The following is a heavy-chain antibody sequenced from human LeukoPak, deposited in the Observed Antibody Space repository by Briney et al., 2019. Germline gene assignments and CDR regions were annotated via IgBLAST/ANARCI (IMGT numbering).Heavy chain of an antibody. Sequence: PGGSLRLSCAASGFTFSTYAMSWVRQAPGKGLEWVATMTGSGGSTFYGDSVKGRFTIARDNSNNMLYLQMNSLRAEDTAVYYCAKDLGLLWFGTFYYWGQGILVTVSS. CDR2: MTGSGGST. V-gene: IGHV3-23*01. D-gene: IGHD3-10*01. J-gene: IGHJ4*02. CDR1: GFTFSTYA. CDR3: AKDLGLLWFGTFYY.